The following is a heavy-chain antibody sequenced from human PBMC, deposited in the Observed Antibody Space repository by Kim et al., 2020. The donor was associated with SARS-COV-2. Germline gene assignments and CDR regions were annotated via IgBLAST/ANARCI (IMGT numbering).Heavy chain of an antibody. CDR1: GGSLSSNSCY. CDR2: ACESTNT. CDR3: ARHQWYGSSGYVSFYY. V-gene: IGHV4-39*01. Sequence: SETLSLTCTVSGGSLSSNSCYWIWIRQPTGKEREWIVTACESTNTYYTPYLQIPVTISMDTYKNQFTLKPVSVAAADASVYDCARHQWYGSSGYVSFYY. J-gene: IGHJ6*01. D-gene: IGHD6-13*01.